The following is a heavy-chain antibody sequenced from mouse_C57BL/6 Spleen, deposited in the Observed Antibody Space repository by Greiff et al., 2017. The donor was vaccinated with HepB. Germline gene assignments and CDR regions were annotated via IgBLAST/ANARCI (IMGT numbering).Heavy chain of an antibody. Sequence: VQLQQSGPELVKPGASVKISCKASGYTFTDYYINWVKQRPGQGLEWIGWIYPGSGNTKYNEKFKGKATLTVDTSSSTAYMQLSSLTSEDSAVYFCARGIRNYYGSSHWYFDVWGTGTTVTVSS. CDR2: IYPGSGNT. CDR1: GYTFTDYY. J-gene: IGHJ1*03. V-gene: IGHV1-84*01. CDR3: ARGIRNYYGSSHWYFDV. D-gene: IGHD1-1*01.